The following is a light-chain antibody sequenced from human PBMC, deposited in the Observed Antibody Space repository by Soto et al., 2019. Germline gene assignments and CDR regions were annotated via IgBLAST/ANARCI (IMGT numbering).Light chain of an antibody. CDR1: QSINRD. CDR2: GAS. Sequence: EIVMTQSPATLSVSPGARATLSCRASQSINRDLAWYVQKPGQAPRRVVYGASTWATGVPPRFTVSVSGTEFTITLSGLQSEDGEVYDGQQYKSWPITFGQGTRLEIK. J-gene: IGKJ5*01. V-gene: IGKV3D-15*01. CDR3: QQYKSWPIT.